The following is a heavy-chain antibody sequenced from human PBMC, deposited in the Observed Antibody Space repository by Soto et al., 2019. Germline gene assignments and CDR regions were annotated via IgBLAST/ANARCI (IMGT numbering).Heavy chain of an antibody. Sequence: VQLVESGGGLVQPGGSLRLSCAASGFTFSHVWMNWVRQAPGKGLEWVGRIKSKSAGGTSDYAAPVKDRFTISRDDAKNTLYLQMNSLKTEDTAVYYCTTDYYDSGGFYVLGYWGQGTLVTVSS. CDR3: TTDYYDSGGFYVLGY. D-gene: IGHD3-22*01. CDR2: IKSKSAGGTS. V-gene: IGHV3-15*07. CDR1: GFTFSHVW. J-gene: IGHJ4*02.